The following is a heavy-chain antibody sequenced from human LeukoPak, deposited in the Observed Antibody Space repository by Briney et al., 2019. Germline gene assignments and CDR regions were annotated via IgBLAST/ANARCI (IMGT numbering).Heavy chain of an antibody. CDR1: GGSISSYY. J-gene: IGHJ6*02. V-gene: IGHV4-4*07. CDR2: IYTSGST. D-gene: IGHD1-26*01. Sequence: PSETLSLTCTVSGGSISSYYWSWIRQPAGKGLEWIGRIYTSGSTNYNPSLKSRVTMPVDTSKNQFSLKLSSVTAADTAVYYCARVSRELGMGYYYYGMDVWGQGTTVTVSS. CDR3: ARVSRELGMGYYYYGMDV.